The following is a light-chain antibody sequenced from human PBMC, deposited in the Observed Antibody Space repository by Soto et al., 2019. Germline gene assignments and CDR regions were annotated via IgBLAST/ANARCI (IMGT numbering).Light chain of an antibody. CDR2: DAS. J-gene: IGKJ4*01. CDR3: QQRSNWPT. CDR1: QSLGNY. Sequence: ETVLTQTPATLSLSPGERATLSCRASQSLGNYLAWYQQKPGQAPRLLIYDASTRATGTPARFSGSGSGTDFTLTISSLEPEDFAVYYCQQRSNWPTFGGGTKVDIK. V-gene: IGKV3-11*01.